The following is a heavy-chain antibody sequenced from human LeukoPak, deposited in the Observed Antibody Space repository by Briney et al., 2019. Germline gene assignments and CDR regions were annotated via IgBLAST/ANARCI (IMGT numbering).Heavy chain of an antibody. V-gene: IGHV3-23*01. Sequence: GGSLRLSCLTSGFTLSTNAMSWVRQAPGKGLEWISGTSGSGASTYYADSVKGRFTISRDDSRNTLYLQMSSLRGDDTAVYYCAKDDSSNTYYYYYYGMDVWGQGTTVTVSS. J-gene: IGHJ6*02. D-gene: IGHD4-11*01. CDR1: GFTLSTNA. CDR3: AKDDSSNTYYYYYYGMDV. CDR2: TSGSGAST.